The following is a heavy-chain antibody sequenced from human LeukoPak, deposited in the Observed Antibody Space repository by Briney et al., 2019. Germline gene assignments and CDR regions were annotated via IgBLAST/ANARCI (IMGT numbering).Heavy chain of an antibody. CDR3: TAERGGWYGA. D-gene: IGHD6-19*01. Sequence: SETLSLTCTVSGGSISSYYWSWIRQPPGKGLEWIGYIYYSGSTNYNPSLKSRVTISVDTSKNQFSLKLSSVTAADTAVYYCTAERGGWYGAWGQGTLVTVSS. J-gene: IGHJ5*02. CDR2: IYYSGST. CDR1: GGSISSYY. V-gene: IGHV4-59*08.